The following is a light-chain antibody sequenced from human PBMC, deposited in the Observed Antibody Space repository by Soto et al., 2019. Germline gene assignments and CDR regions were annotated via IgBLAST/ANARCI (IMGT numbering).Light chain of an antibody. J-gene: IGLJ2*01. CDR2: NND. V-gene: IGLV1-44*01. CDR1: SSNIGSNT. Sequence: QSVLTQPPSASGTPGQRVTISCSGSSSNIGSNTVNCYQQLPGTAPKLLISNNDQRPSGVPDRFSGSKSGTSASLAISGLQSDDESDYYCVAWDDSLHAVVFGGGTKLTVL. CDR3: VAWDDSLHAVV.